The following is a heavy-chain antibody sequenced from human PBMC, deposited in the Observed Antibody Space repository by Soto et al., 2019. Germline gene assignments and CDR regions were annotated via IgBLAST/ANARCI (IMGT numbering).Heavy chain of an antibody. CDR2: INAGNGDT. Sequence: QVQLVQSGAAMKKPGASVKLSCKTSGINYNTYAIHWVRQAPGQGLEWMGWINAGNGDTRYSQNFQGRVTLTRDTYASTVYMDLDSLKSEDTGVYYCARAISGYVTWGQGTLVTVSS. V-gene: IGHV1-3*01. CDR3: ARAISGYVT. D-gene: IGHD5-12*01. CDR1: GINYNTYA. J-gene: IGHJ4*02.